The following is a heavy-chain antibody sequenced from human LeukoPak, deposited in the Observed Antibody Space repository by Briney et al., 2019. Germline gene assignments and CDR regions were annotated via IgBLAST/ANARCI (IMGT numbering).Heavy chain of an antibody. Sequence: GGSLRLSCAASGFTFSSYAMSWVRQAPGTGLEWVSAISGSGGSTYYADSVKGRFTISRDNSKNTLYLQMNSLRAEDTAVYYCLPAALHPLVDYWGQGTLVTVSS. CDR2: ISGSGGST. CDR3: LPAALHPLVDY. V-gene: IGHV3-23*01. D-gene: IGHD2-2*01. CDR1: GFTFSSYA. J-gene: IGHJ4*02.